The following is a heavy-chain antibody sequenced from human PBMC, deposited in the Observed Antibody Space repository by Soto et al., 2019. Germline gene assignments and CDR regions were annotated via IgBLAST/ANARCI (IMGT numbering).Heavy chain of an antibody. V-gene: IGHV3-15*07. Sequence: GGSLRLCCAASGFTFSNAWINWVRQTPGRGLEWVGRVKSKNDGGTTDFAAPVKGRFAISRDDSKNMLYLEMNSLQTEDTAMHYCTTDSYITTTTVRFDYSCHRTLVTVS. CDR1: GFTFSNAW. D-gene: IGHD3-22*01. CDR2: VKSKNDGGTT. CDR3: TTDSYITTTTVRFDY. J-gene: IGHJ4*01.